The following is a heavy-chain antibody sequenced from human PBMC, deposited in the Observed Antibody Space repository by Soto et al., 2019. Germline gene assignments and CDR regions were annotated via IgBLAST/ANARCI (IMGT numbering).Heavy chain of an antibody. Sequence: PGGSLRLSCAASGFTFSSYGMHWVRQAPGNGLEWVAVIWYDGSNKYYADSVKGRFTISRDNSKNTLYLQMNSLRAEDTAVYYCARETPVGDTSGRWCDRWGQGTLVTVSS. CDR3: ARETPVGDTSGRWCDR. V-gene: IGHV3-33*01. J-gene: IGHJ5*02. CDR2: IWYDGSNK. CDR1: GFTFSSYG. D-gene: IGHD1-26*01.